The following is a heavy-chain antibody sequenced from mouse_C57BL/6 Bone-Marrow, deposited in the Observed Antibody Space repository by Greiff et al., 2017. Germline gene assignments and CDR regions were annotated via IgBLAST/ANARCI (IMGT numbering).Heavy chain of an antibody. J-gene: IGHJ2*01. V-gene: IGHV1-50*01. CDR3: ARKGTTVVDFDY. CDR1: GYTFTSYW. CDR2: IDPSDSYT. D-gene: IGHD1-1*01. Sequence: QVQLQQPGAELVKPGASVKLSCKASGYTFTSYWMQWVKQRPGQGLEWIGEIDPSDSYTNYNQKFKGKATLTVDTSSSTAYMQIISLTSEDSAVYYCARKGTTVVDFDYWGQGTTLTVSS.